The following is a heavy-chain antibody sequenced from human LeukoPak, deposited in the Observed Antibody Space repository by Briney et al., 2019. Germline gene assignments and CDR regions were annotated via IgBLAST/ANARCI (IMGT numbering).Heavy chain of an antibody. V-gene: IGHV3-21*06. Sequence: GGSLRLSCAASGFTFSSYSMNWVRQAPGKGLEWVSSISSSSDYIYYADSVKGRFTISRDNAKNSLNLQMNSLRADDTAVYYCARAGYSYGPRGFDYWGQGTLVTVSS. D-gene: IGHD5-18*01. J-gene: IGHJ4*02. CDR1: GFTFSSYS. CDR2: ISSSSDYI. CDR3: ARAGYSYGPRGFDY.